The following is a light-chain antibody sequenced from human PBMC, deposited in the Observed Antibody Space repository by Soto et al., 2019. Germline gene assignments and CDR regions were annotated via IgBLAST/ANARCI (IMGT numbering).Light chain of an antibody. CDR2: AAS. J-gene: IGKJ3*01. Sequence: DSQLIHSPSSLSASVGDRVTITCRASQGINNYLAWYQQNPGQLPKLLIQAASTLLSGVPSRFSGSKSGTEFTLTISSLQPEDVAGYYCQKYNSAPFTFGAGTKVDIK. V-gene: IGKV1-27*01. CDR3: QKYNSAPFT. CDR1: QGINNY.